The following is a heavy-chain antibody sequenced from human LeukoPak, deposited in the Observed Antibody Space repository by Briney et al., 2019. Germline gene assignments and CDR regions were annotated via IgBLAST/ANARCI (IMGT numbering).Heavy chain of an antibody. CDR1: GFTFSTYW. V-gene: IGHV3-74*01. CDR3: ARALGDI. CDR2: INGDGSST. J-gene: IGHJ4*02. Sequence: GGSLRLSCAASGFTFSTYWMHWVRQAPGEGLVWVSCINGDGSSTSYGDSVKGRFTISRDNAKNTLYLQMNGLRVEDTAVYYCARALGDIRGQGTLVTVSS.